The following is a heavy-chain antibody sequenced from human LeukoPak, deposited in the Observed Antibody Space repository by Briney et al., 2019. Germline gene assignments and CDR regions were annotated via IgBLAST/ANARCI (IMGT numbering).Heavy chain of an antibody. Sequence: PGGSLRLSCAASGLTFSSYGMHWVRQAPGKGLEWVAVIWYDGSNKYYADSVKGRFTISRDNSKNTLYLQMSNLRAEDTAVYFCARGGGLDVWGQGATVTVSS. CDR1: GLTFSSYG. V-gene: IGHV3-33*01. CDR2: IWYDGSNK. J-gene: IGHJ6*02. CDR3: ARGGGLDV. D-gene: IGHD3-16*01.